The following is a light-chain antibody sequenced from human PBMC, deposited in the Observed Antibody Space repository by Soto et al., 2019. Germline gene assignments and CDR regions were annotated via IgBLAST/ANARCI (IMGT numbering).Light chain of an antibody. CDR3: SSYTSSSTPWV. CDR1: SSDVGGYNY. Sequence: QSALTQPASVSGSPGQWITISCTGTSSDVGGYNYVSWYQQHPGKAPKLMIYDVSNRPSGVSNRFSGSKSGNTASLTISGLQAEDEADYYCSSYTSSSTPWVFGGGTKVTVL. CDR2: DVS. J-gene: IGLJ3*02. V-gene: IGLV2-14*01.